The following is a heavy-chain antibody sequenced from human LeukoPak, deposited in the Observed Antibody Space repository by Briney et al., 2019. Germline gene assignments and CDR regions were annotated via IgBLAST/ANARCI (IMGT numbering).Heavy chain of an antibody. CDR2: IKQDGSET. CDR1: RFTLSNYW. Sequence: GGSLRLSCAASRFTLSNYWMSWVRQAPGKGLEWVANIKQDGSETYYVDSVKGRFTTSRDNAKNSLSLQMSSLRAEDTAVYYCARQRGSGCLDYWGQGTLVTVSS. J-gene: IGHJ4*02. CDR3: ARQRGSGCLDY. V-gene: IGHV3-7*01. D-gene: IGHD6-19*01.